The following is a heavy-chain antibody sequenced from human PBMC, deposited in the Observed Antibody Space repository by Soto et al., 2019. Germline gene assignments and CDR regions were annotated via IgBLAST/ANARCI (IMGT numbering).Heavy chain of an antibody. J-gene: IGHJ1*01. CDR1: GGSFSGYY. CDR2: INHSGST. Sequence: QVQLQQWGAGLLKPSETLSLTCAVYGGSFSGYYWSWIRQPPGKGLEWIGEINHSGSTNYNPSLKTRVTRSVDTSKDQVSLKLSSVTAADTAVYYCACAHPLPRYFQHWGRGTLVTVSS. CDR3: ACAHPLPRYFQH. V-gene: IGHV4-34*01.